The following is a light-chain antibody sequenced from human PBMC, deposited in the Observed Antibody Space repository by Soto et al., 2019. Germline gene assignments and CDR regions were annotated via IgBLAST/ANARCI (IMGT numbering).Light chain of an antibody. CDR3: SLYISGSNYV. V-gene: IGLV2-18*01. CDR1: SSDIGSYNR. CDR2: EVI. J-gene: IGLJ1*01. Sequence: QSVLTQPPSVSGSPGQSVTISCTGTSSDIGSYNRISWYQQPPGTAPKLIMYEVINRPSGVPDRFSGSKSGSTASLTISGLQAEDEADYYCSLYISGSNYVFGTGTKVTVL.